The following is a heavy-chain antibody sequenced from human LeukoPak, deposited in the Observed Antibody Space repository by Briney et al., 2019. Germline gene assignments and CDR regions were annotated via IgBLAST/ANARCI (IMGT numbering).Heavy chain of an antibody. CDR1: GFTLSNYG. V-gene: IGHV3-30*02. D-gene: IGHD1-26*01. CDR2: IRNDGSIK. J-gene: IGHJ4*02. CDR3: ARDGARSTLYYYDY. Sequence: GGSLRLSCAASGFTLSNYGMHWLRPAPGKGLEGVAFIRNDGSIKYYADSVKGRFTISRDNAKNSLYLQMNSLRAEDTAVYYCARDGARSTLYYYDYWGQGTPVTVSS.